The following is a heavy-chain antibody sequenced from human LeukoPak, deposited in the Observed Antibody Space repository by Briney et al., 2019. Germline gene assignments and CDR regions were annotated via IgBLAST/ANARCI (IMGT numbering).Heavy chain of an antibody. CDR1: GYTFTSYD. Sequence: ASVKVSCKASGYTFTSYDINWVRQATGQGLEWMGWMNPNSGNTGYAQKFQGRVTMTRNTSISTAYMELSSLRSEDTAVYYCARAGQKLWFGNIDFDYWGQGTLVTVSS. D-gene: IGHD3-10*01. CDR2: MNPNSGNT. V-gene: IGHV1-8*01. J-gene: IGHJ4*02. CDR3: ARAGQKLWFGNIDFDY.